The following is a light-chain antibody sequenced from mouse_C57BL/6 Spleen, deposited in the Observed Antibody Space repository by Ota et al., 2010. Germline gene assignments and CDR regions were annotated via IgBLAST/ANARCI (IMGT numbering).Light chain of an antibody. Sequence: THVSSNHSLQYVTXGEKRVRPTDLQCQLKCKLHALVPAEVKHSPKLWIYDTSKLASGVPGRFSGSGSGNSYSLTISSMEAEDVATYYCFQGSGYPLTFGAGTKLELK. V-gene: IGKV4-63*01. CDR2: DTS. J-gene: IGKJ5*01. CDR1: KCKL. CDR3: FQGSGYPLT.